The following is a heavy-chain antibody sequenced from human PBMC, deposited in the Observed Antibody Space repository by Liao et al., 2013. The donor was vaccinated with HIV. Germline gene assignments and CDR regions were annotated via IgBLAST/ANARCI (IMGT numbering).Heavy chain of an antibody. CDR3: AGKKGRLYAFDI. Sequence: QVQPQQWGAGLLKPSETLSLTCAVYGGSFSGYYWSWIRQPPGKGLEWIGEINHSGSTNYNPSLKSRVTISVDTSKNQFSLKLSSVTAADTAVYYCAGKKGRLYAFDIWGQGTMVTVSS. CDR2: INHSGST. V-gene: IGHV4-34*01. J-gene: IGHJ3*02. CDR1: GGSFSGYY.